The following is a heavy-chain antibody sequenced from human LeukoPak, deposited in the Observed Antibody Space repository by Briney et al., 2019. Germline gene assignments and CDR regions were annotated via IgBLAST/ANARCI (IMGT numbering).Heavy chain of an antibody. CDR2: ISSNGGST. Sequence: GGSLGLSCSASGFTFSSYAMHWVRQAPGNGLEYVSAISSNGGSTYYADSVKGRFTISRDNSKNTLYLQMSSLRAEDTAVYYCVKGYSGYDFNFDYWGQGTLVTVSS. CDR3: VKGYSGYDFNFDY. D-gene: IGHD5-12*01. V-gene: IGHV3-64D*06. J-gene: IGHJ4*02. CDR1: GFTFSSYA.